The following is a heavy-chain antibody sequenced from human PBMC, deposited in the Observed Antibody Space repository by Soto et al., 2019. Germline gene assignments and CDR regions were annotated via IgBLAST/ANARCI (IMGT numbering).Heavy chain of an antibody. CDR1: GYTFTSYA. CDR3: ARSIVVVTALDY. J-gene: IGHJ4*02. D-gene: IGHD2-21*02. CDR2: INAGNGNT. V-gene: IGHV1-3*05. Sequence: QVQLVQSGAEEKKPGASVKVSWKASGYTFTSYAMHWVRQAPGQWLEWMGWINAGNGNTKYSQKFQGRVTITRDTSASTAYMELSSLRSEDTAVYYCARSIVVVTALDYWGQGTLVTVSS.